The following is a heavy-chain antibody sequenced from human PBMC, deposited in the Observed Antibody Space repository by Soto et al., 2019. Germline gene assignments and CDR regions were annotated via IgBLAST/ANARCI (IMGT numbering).Heavy chain of an antibody. Sequence: ASVKVSCKASGFTFSDYAIYWARQAPGQRLEWMGWLTPANDNTAYSQNFQGRITITRDTSASIAYMELSSLRSEDTAVYYCARGIAPYYFDVWGQGTPVTVSS. CDR3: ARGIAPYYFDV. CDR1: GFTFSDYA. CDR2: LTPANDNT. D-gene: IGHD6-13*01. V-gene: IGHV1-3*01. J-gene: IGHJ4*02.